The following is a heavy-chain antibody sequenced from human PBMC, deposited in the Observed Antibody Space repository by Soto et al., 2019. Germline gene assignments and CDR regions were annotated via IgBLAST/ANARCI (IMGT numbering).Heavy chain of an antibody. CDR2: ISFDGSYT. J-gene: IGHJ4*02. CDR3: ARDRWLILGGDY. V-gene: IGHV3-30-3*01. D-gene: IGHD6-19*01. Sequence: QVQLVESGGGVVQPGTSLRLSCDVSGFTFSTYAMHWVRQAPGKGLEWVAVISFDGSYTNYADSVKDRFTISRDNSKNTVYLQLNSLRPDDTAMYYCARDRWLILGGDYWGQGSLVTVSS. CDR1: GFTFSTYA.